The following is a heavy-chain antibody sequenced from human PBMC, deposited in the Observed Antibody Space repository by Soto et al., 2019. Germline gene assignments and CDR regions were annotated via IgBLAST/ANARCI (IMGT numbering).Heavy chain of an antibody. CDR3: ARDLAAADY. CDR2: INPTGGST. Sequence: QVQLVQSGAEVKKPGASVKVSCKASGYIFINYYIHWVRQAPGQGPEWMGIINPTGGSTNYAQKFQGRVTLTMDTSTSTVYMELSSLRFEATAVYYCARDLAAADYWGQGTLVTVSS. V-gene: IGHV1-46*01. CDR1: GYIFINYY. J-gene: IGHJ4*02. D-gene: IGHD6-13*01.